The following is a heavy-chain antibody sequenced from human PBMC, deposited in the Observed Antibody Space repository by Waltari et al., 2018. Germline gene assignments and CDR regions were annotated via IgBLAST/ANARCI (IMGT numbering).Heavy chain of an antibody. V-gene: IGHV5-51*01. Sequence: EVQLVQSGAEVKKPGESLKISCKGSGYSFTTYWIGWVRQMPGKGLEWMGIIYPGDSDTRYSPSFRCNVAISADMSISTAYLQWSSLKASDTAMYYCATNYGADYYAMDVWGQGTTVTVSS. D-gene: IGHD3-10*01. CDR1: GYSFTTYW. CDR2: IYPGDSDT. CDR3: ATNYGADYYAMDV. J-gene: IGHJ6*02.